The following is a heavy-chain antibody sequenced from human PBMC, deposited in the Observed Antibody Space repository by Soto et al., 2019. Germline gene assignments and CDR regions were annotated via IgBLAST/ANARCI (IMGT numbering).Heavy chain of an antibody. CDR2: INPATGAA. CDR3: ARGGGAAVAGSAAVDM. J-gene: IGHJ3*02. Sequence: QLHLVQSGAVVKKPGASVTVSCSASGYPVTAYYMHWVRQAPGRGLEWMGGINPATGAAKYTQTFQGMDTMTRDPSPSTGFMELAGLTSEDTADSYCARGGGAAVAGSAAVDMGGQGTVVTVSS. D-gene: IGHD6-19*01. CDR1: GYPVTAYY. V-gene: IGHV1-2*02.